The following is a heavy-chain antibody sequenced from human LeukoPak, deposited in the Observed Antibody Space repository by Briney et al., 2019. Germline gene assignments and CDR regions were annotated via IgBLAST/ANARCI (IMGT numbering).Heavy chain of an antibody. CDR1: GFSFSTYA. D-gene: IGHD6-19*01. Sequence: GGSLRLSCAASGFSFSTYAMSWVRQAPGKGLEWVSAISGSGVSTYYADSVKGRLTISRDNSKNTLYLQMNSLRAEDTAVYYCAKGIDSSGWAWAYWGQGTLVTVSS. CDR2: ISGSGVST. J-gene: IGHJ4*02. CDR3: AKGIDSSGWAWAY. V-gene: IGHV3-23*01.